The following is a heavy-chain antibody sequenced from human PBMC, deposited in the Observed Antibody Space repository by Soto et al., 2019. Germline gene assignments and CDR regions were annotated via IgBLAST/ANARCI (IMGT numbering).Heavy chain of an antibody. J-gene: IGHJ6*02. CDR1: GGSVSSGSYY. V-gene: IGHV4-61*01. CDR2: IYYSGST. CDR3: ARDASATYYYYYGMDV. Sequence: PSETLSLTCTVSGGSVSSGSYYWGWIRQPPGKGLEWIGYIYYSGSTNYNPSLESRVTISVDTSKNQFSLKLSSVTAADTAVYYCARDASATYYYYYGMDVWGQGTTVTVSS. D-gene: IGHD6-13*01.